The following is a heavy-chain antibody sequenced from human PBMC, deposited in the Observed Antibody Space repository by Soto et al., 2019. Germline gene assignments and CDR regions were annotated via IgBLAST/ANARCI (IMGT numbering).Heavy chain of an antibody. CDR1: DDSFRGADYY. V-gene: IGHV4-30-4*01. Sequence: LSLTCTVSDDSFRGADYYWSWIRQPLGKGPEWIGYTYYNGDTKYNPALKSRVTMSVDTSKNQFSLRLSSVTAADTAVYFCARGPVYIDGWRTFDFWCRRILVTVSS. CDR3: ARGPVYIDGWRTFDF. D-gene: IGHD6-19*01. CDR2: TYYNGDT. J-gene: IGHJ4*02.